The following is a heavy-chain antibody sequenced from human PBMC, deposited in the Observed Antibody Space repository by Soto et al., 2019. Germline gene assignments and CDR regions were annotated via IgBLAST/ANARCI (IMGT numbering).Heavy chain of an antibody. D-gene: IGHD3-3*01. J-gene: IGHJ6*03. CDR1: GYTFTSYG. CDR3: ARELGYDFWSGLDREDDHYYYSMDV. Sequence: ASVKVSCKASGYTFTSYGISWVRQAPGQGLEWMGWISAYNGNTNYAQKLQGRVTMTTDTSTSTAYMELRSLRSDDTAVYYCARELGYDFWSGLDREDDHYYYSMDVRGKGTTVTVS. CDR2: ISAYNGNT. V-gene: IGHV1-18*01.